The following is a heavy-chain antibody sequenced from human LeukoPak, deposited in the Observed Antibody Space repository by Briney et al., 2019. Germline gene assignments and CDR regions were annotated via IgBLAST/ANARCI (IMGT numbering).Heavy chain of an antibody. CDR3: ARDPTLRLGELSLDY. Sequence: GGSLRLSCAASGFTVSSNYMSWVRQAPGKGLEWVSVIYSGGSTYYADSVKGRFTISRDNSKNTLYLQMNSLRAEDTAVYYCARDPTLRLGELSLDYWGQGTLVTVSS. V-gene: IGHV3-53*01. CDR1: GFTVSSNY. CDR2: IYSGGST. D-gene: IGHD3-16*02. J-gene: IGHJ4*02.